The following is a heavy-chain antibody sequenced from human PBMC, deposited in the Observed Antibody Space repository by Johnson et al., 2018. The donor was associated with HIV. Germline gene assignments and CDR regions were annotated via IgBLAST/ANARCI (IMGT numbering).Heavy chain of an antibody. CDR3: AKDRSTGWYPAFDI. D-gene: IGHD6-19*01. Sequence: QVQLVESGGGVVQPGRSLRLSCAASGFTFSNYGMHWVRQAPGKGLDWVAVVWYDGSNEYYADSVKGRFTISRDNSKNTLYLQMNSLRAEDTALYYCAKDRSTGWYPAFDIWGQGTMVTVSS. V-gene: IGHV3-33*06. J-gene: IGHJ3*02. CDR1: GFTFSNYG. CDR2: VWYDGSNE.